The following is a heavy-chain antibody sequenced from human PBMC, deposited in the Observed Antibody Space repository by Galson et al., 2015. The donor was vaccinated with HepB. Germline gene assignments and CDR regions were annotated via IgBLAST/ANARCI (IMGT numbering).Heavy chain of an antibody. CDR2: IRSKAYGGTT. V-gene: IGHV3-49*03. CDR3: TRDRYNWNYSHYYYYMDV. J-gene: IGHJ6*03. D-gene: IGHD1-7*01. CDR1: GFTFGDYA. Sequence: SLRLSCAASGFTFGDYAMSWFRQAPGKGLEWVGFIRSKAYGGTTEYAASVKGRFTISRDDSKSIAYLQMNSLKTEDTAVYYCTRDRYNWNYSHYYYYMDVWGKGTTVTVSS.